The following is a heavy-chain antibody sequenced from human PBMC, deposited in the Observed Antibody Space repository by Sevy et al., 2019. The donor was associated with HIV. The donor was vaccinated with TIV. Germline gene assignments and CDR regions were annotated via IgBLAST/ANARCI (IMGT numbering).Heavy chain of an antibody. D-gene: IGHD6-13*01. CDR2: IRYDGSNK. J-gene: IGHJ6*03. V-gene: IGHV3-30*02. CDR1: GFTFSSYG. CDR3: ANSKYRSSWYPYYYYMDV. Sequence: GGSLRLSCAASGFTFSSYGMHWVRQAPGKGLEWVAFIRYDGSNKYYADSVKGRFTISRDNSKNTLYLQMNSLRAEDTAVYYCANSKYRSSWYPYYYYMDVWGKGTTVTVSS.